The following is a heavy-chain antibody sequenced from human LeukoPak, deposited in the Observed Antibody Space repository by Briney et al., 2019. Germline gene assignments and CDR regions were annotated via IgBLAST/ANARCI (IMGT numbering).Heavy chain of an antibody. V-gene: IGHV3-23*01. J-gene: IGHJ4*02. Sequence: GGSLRLSCAASGFTFSGYAMTWVRQAPGKGLEWVSAISGSGGSTYYVDSVKGWFTISRDNSRNTLYLQMNSLRAEDTAVYYCAKSCGGSCYSDFDYWGQGTLVTVSS. CDR3: AKSCGGSCYSDFDY. CDR2: ISGSGGST. D-gene: IGHD2-15*01. CDR1: GFTFSGYA.